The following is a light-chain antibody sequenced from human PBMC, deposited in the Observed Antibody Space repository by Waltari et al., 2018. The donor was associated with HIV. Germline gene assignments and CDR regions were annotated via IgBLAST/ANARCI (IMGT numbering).Light chain of an antibody. V-gene: IGLV3-21*02. J-gene: IGLJ1*01. CDR3: QLWDSSSDHYV. Sequence: SYVLTQPASVSVAPGQTAKIPCGGNNIGTKSVHWYQQKPGQAPVLVIYDDTDRPSGIPERCSGSNSGNTATLTISRVEAGDEADYYCQLWDSSSDHYVFGQGTQVTVL. CDR1: NIGTKS. CDR2: DDT.